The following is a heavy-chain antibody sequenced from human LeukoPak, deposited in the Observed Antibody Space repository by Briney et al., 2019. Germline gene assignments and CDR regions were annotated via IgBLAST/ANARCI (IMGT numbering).Heavy chain of an antibody. J-gene: IGHJ4*02. Sequence: GESLKISCKASGYNFITYWIAWVRKMPGKGLECMGIIYPDDSDTRYSPSFQGQVSISADKSINTAYLQWSSLKAPDTAIYYCARRPAGAAGLYFDYWGQGALVTVSS. CDR3: ARRPAGAAGLYFDY. V-gene: IGHV5-51*01. CDR1: GYNFITYW. CDR2: IYPDDSDT. D-gene: IGHD6-19*01.